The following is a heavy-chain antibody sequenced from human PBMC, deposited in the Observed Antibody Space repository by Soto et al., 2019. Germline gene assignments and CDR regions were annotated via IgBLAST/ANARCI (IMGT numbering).Heavy chain of an antibody. J-gene: IGHJ3*02. V-gene: IGHV3-23*01. CDR2: IVGSGDNT. CDR1: GFTFSSYT. D-gene: IGHD3-10*01. CDR3: AKYYYGSGSIRAFDI. Sequence: EVQLLESGGGLVRPGGSLRLSCAASGFTFSSYTMTWVRQAPGERLEWVSSIVGSGDNTYYADSVKGRFTISRDDFKTRLYLQMNSLRAEDTAVYYCAKYYYGSGSIRAFDIWGQGTMVTVSS.